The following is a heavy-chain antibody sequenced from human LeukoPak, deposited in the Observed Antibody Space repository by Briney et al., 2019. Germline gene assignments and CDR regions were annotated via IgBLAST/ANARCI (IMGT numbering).Heavy chain of an antibody. CDR2: IYTSGST. J-gene: IGHJ4*02. D-gene: IGHD3-22*01. V-gene: IGHV4-4*07. CDR1: GFTFDDYG. CDR3: ARVRFFDSSVLTRKRSYYFDY. Sequence: GSLRLSCAASGFTFDDYGMSWIRQPAGKGLEWIGRIYTSGSTNFNSSLKSRVTMSVDTSKNQFSLKLSSVTAADTAVYYCARVRFFDSSVLTRKRSYYFDYWGQGTLVTVSS.